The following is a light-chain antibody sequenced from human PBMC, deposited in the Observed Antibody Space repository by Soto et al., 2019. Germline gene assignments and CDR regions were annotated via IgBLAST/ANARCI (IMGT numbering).Light chain of an antibody. CDR3: CSYAGSYTFP. CDR1: GSDVGGYNY. J-gene: IGLJ1*01. V-gene: IGLV2-11*01. CDR2: DVS. Sequence: QSALTQPRSVSGSPGQSVTISCTGTGSDVGGYNYVSWYQQHPGKAPKLMIYDVSKRPSGVPDRFSGSKSGNTASLTISGLQAEDEADYYCCSYAGSYTFPFGTGTKVTVL.